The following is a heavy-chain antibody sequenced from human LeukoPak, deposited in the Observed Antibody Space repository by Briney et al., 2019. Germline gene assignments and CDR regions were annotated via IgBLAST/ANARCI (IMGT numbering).Heavy chain of an antibody. Sequence: GGPLRLSCAXXXFTFSSYWMHWVRQVPGKGLVWVARINPGGSSITYADSVKGRFTISRDNAKNTLYLQMDSLRAEDTGVYYCARSNQADDYWGQGTLVTVSS. J-gene: IGHJ4*02. CDR3: ARSNQADDY. CDR2: INPGGSSI. CDR1: XFTFSSYW. V-gene: IGHV3-74*01. D-gene: IGHD1-14*01.